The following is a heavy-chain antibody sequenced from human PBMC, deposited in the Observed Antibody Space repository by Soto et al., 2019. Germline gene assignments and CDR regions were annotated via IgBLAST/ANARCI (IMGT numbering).Heavy chain of an antibody. V-gene: IGHV3-21*01. Sequence: PGGSLRLSCAASGFTFSSYSMNWVRQAPGKGLEWVSSISSSSSYIYYADSVKGRFTISRDNAKNSLYLQMNSLRAEDTAVYYCASMLRTTVTTRRRDYWGQGTLVTVSS. CDR3: ASMLRTTVTTRRRDY. D-gene: IGHD4-17*01. J-gene: IGHJ4*02. CDR2: ISSSSSYI. CDR1: GFTFSSYS.